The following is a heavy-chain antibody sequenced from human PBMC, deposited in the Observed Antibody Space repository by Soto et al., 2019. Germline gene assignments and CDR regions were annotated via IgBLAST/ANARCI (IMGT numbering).Heavy chain of an antibody. CDR1: GFTFSSYG. J-gene: IGHJ3*01. CDR2: IWYDGSQK. CDR3: ATLAGKNGFDV. V-gene: IGHV3-33*03. Sequence: QVQLVESGGDVVQPGRSLRLSCAASGFTFSSYGMQWVRLAPGKGLEWVAVIWYDGSQKYYADSVKGRFIVSRDNSKNTLYLQMDSLRGDDMAIYYGATLAGKNGFDVWGQGTVVTVSS.